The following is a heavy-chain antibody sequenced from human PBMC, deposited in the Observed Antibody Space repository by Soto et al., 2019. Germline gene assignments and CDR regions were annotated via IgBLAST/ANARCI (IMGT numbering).Heavy chain of an antibody. V-gene: IGHV1-18*01. CDR2: ISAYNGNT. CDR3: ARAHGYSSSWYYYYYMDV. J-gene: IGHJ6*03. Sequence: GASVKVSCKASGYTFTSYGISWVRQAPGQGLEWMGWISAYNGNTNYAQKLQGRVTMTTDTSTSTAYMELRSLRSDDTAVYYCARAHGYSSSWYYYYYMDVWGKGTTVTVSS. CDR1: GYTFTSYG. D-gene: IGHD6-13*01.